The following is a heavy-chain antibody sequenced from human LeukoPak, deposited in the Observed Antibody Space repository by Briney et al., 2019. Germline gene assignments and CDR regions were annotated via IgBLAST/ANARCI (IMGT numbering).Heavy chain of an antibody. J-gene: IGHJ4*02. CDR2: VSPYNRKT. D-gene: IGHD1-7*01. V-gene: IGHV1-18*01. CDR1: GYAFSSYG. Sequence: ASVTVSCKASGYAFSSYGIGWVRQAPGQGLEWMGWVSPYNRKTNYSQKFQGRVTMTTDTSTNTAYLELRTLRSDDTAVYYCARGAPRGVWNFYFDYWGQGTLVTVSS. CDR3: ARGAPRGVWNFYFDY.